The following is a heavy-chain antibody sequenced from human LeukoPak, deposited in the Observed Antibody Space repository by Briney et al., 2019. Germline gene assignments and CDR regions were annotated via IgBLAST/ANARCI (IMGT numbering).Heavy chain of an antibody. CDR3: ARDLGRYYGSGSNYYYYGMDV. J-gene: IGHJ6*02. V-gene: IGHV4-59*01. CDR2: IYYSGST. D-gene: IGHD3-10*01. Sequence: KPSETLSLTCPVSGGSISSYYWSWIRQPPGKGLEWVGSIYYSGSTNYNPSLKSRVTISVDTSKNQFSLKLSSVTDADTAVYYCARDLGRYYGSGSNYYYYGMDVWGQGTTVSVSS. CDR1: GGSISSYY.